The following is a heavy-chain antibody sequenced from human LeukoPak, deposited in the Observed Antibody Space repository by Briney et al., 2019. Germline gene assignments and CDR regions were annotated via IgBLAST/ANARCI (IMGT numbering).Heavy chain of an antibody. CDR1: GFTFSSYW. Sequence: GGSLRLSCAASGFTFSSYWMSWVRQAPGKGLQWVANIKQDGSAQYYVDSVKGRFIASRDNAKNSLYLQMNSLRDEDTAVYYCARIQVVPDAIVGALDYWSQGTLVTVSA. CDR2: IKQDGSAQ. D-gene: IGHD2-2*02. CDR3: ARIQVVPDAIVGALDY. J-gene: IGHJ4*02. V-gene: IGHV3-7*01.